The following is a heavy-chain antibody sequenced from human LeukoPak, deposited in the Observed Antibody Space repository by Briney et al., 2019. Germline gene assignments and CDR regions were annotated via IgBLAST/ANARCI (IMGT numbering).Heavy chain of an antibody. J-gene: IGHJ3*02. Sequence: ASVRVSCKASGYTFTGYFMHWMRQAPGQGPEWMGWINPNSGGTNYAQKFQGRVTMTRDTSISTAYMELSRLRSDDTAVYYCAIPPTAMVGDAFDIWGQGTMVTVSS. CDR1: GYTFTGYF. V-gene: IGHV1-2*02. CDR3: AIPPTAMVGDAFDI. CDR2: INPNSGGT. D-gene: IGHD5-18*01.